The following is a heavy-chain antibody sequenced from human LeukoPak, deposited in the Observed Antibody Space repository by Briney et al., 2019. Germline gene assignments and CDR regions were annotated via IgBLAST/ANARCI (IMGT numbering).Heavy chain of an antibody. Sequence: GGSLRLSCAASGFTFSSYAMSWVRQAPGKGLEWVSAISGSGGSTYYADSVKGRFTISRDNSKNTLYLQMNSLRAEDTAVYYCAKARPSMIVVVITAFDYWGQGTLVTVSS. CDR1: GFTFSSYA. D-gene: IGHD3-22*01. CDR3: AKARPSMIVVVITAFDY. V-gene: IGHV3-23*01. J-gene: IGHJ4*02. CDR2: ISGSGGST.